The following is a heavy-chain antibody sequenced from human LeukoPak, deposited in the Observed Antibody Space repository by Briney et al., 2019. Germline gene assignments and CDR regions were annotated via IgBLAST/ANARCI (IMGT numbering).Heavy chain of an antibody. J-gene: IGHJ5*02. CDR3: ARGAWFDP. V-gene: IGHV3-21*01. CDR1: GFTFSSYA. Sequence: GGSLRLSCAASGFTFSSYAMSWVRQAPGKGLEWVSSISSSSSYIYYADSVKGRFTISRDNAKNSLYLQMNSLRAEDTAVYYCARGAWFDPWGQGTLVTISS. CDR2: ISSSSSYI.